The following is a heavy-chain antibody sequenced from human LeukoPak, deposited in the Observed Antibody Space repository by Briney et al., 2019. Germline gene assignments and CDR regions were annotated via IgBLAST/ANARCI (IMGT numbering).Heavy chain of an antibody. V-gene: IGHV1-69*05. CDR1: GGTFSSYA. D-gene: IGHD2-2*01. Sequence: SVKVSCKASGGTFSSYAISWVRQAPGQGLEWMGGIIPIFGTANYAQKFQGRVTITTDESTSTAYTELSSLRSEDTAVYYCASSSRYCSSTSCYGSPYYYYYMDVWGKGTTVTVSS. CDR2: IIPIFGTA. CDR3: ASSSRYCSSTSCYGSPYYYYYMDV. J-gene: IGHJ6*03.